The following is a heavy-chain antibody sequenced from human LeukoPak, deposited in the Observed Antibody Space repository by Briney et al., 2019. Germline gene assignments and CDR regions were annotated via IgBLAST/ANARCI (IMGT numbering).Heavy chain of an antibody. J-gene: IGHJ4*02. V-gene: IGHV4-30-2*01. D-gene: IGHD6-13*01. CDR3: AREDVAAAGTFDY. CDR2: IYHSGST. Sequence: PSQTLSLTCTVSGGSISSGGYYWSWIRQPPGKGLEWIGYIYHSGSTYYNPSLKSRVTISVDRSKNQFSLKLSSVTAADTAVYYCAREDVAAAGTFDYWGQGTLVTVSS. CDR1: GGSISSGGYY.